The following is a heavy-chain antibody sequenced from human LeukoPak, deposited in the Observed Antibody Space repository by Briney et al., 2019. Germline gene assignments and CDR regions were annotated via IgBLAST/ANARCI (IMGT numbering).Heavy chain of an antibody. V-gene: IGHV3-72*01. CDR3: ARVGSVAGSDYLDY. CDR1: GFTFSDHF. J-gene: IGHJ4*02. D-gene: IGHD6-19*01. Sequence: GGSLRLSCAVSGFTFSDHFLDWVRQAPGKGLEWVGRSRNKAKSYTTEYGASVKGRFTISRDDSKSTLYLQMNSLKTEDTAVYYCARVGSVAGSDYLDYWGQGTLVTVSS. CDR2: SRNKAKSYTT.